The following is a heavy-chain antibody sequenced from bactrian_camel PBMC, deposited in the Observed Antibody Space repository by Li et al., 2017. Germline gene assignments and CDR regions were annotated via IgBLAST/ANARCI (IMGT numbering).Heavy chain of an antibody. CDR3: AAEGALNGGICYGNPNY. V-gene: IGHV3S53*01. J-gene: IGHJ4*01. CDR2: ITTRDVT. CDR1: GYMYSRNC. Sequence: HVQLVESGGGSVQAGGSLTLSCTASGYMYSRNCLGWYRQAPGKERELVSTITTRDVTKYADFVKGRFTISHDNRKNTVYLQMNSLKTEDTAVYYCAAEGALNGGICYGNPNYWGQGTQVTVS. D-gene: IGHD5*01.